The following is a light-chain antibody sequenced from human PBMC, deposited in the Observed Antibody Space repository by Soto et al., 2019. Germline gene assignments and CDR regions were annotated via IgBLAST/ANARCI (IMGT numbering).Light chain of an antibody. CDR2: GAS. V-gene: IGKV3-15*01. J-gene: IGKJ1*01. CDR3: QQYNNWPTWT. Sequence: IVMTQSQATLSVSPGERVTLSCRARQSVGSNSAWYQQKPGQAPRLLIYGASTRATGIPARFSGSGSETEFTLTISSLQAEDSAVYFCQQYNNWPTWTFAQGTKVDIK. CDR1: QSVGSN.